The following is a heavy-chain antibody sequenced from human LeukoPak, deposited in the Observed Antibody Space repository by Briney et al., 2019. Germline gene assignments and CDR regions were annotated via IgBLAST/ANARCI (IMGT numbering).Heavy chain of an antibody. J-gene: IGHJ4*02. D-gene: IGHD3-22*01. CDR2: MNPNTGRT. Sequence: ASVKVSCKASRYTFTSYDINWVREAAGQGLEWMGWMNPNTGRTGFAQKFQSRLTLTRDTSISTAYMELSSLTSEDMAVYYCARLSQTPDYYSNGGYYYLGYWGQGTPVTVSS. V-gene: IGHV1-8*01. CDR3: ARLSQTPDYYSNGGYYYLGY. CDR1: RYTFTSYD.